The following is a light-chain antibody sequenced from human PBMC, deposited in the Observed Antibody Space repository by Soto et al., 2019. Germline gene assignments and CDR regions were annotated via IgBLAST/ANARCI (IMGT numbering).Light chain of an antibody. CDR3: QQSYSTPWT. CDR1: QSISKD. Sequence: DIQMTQSPSSLSASVGDRVTLTCRASQSISKDLNWYQQKPGKAPILLISDASTLQSDVPSRFSGAVSGTDFTLTITNLQPGDFATYFCQQSYSTPWTFGLGTKVDIK. J-gene: IGKJ1*01. V-gene: IGKV1-39*01. CDR2: DAS.